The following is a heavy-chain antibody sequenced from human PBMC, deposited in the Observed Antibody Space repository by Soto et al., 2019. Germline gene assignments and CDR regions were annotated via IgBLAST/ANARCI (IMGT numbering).Heavy chain of an antibody. V-gene: IGHV1-18*01. CDR1: GYIFTTFG. Sequence: QVQLVQSGAEVRKPGASVKVSCKASGYIFTTFGIGWVRQAPGQGLEWMGWIGAYNGNRNFAQNVRDRVTMTTDTSTNTAHMELRSLRSDDTAVYYCARDGGTGLDYWGQGTLVTVSS. CDR2: IGAYNGNR. D-gene: IGHD1-1*01. CDR3: ARDGGTGLDY. J-gene: IGHJ4*02.